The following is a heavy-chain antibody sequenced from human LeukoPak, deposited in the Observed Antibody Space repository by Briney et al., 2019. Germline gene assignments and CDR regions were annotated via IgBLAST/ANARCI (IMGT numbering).Heavy chain of an antibody. CDR1: GSTFSSYE. CDR3: ARDRQGLGYCSSTSCHR. Sequence: GGSLRLSCAASGSTFSSYEMNWVRQAPGKGLEWVSYISSSGSTIYYADSVKGRFTISRDNAKNSLYLQMNSLRAEDTAVYYCARDRQGLGYCSSTSCHRCGQGTLVTVSS. J-gene: IGHJ4*02. V-gene: IGHV3-48*03. CDR2: ISSSGSTI. D-gene: IGHD2-2*01.